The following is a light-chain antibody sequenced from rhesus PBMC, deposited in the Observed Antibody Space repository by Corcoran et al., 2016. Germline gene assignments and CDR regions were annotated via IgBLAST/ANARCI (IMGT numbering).Light chain of an antibody. J-gene: IGKJ4*01. CDR2: RAF. CDR1: QRINTW. CDR3: QQYMRGPLT. Sequence: DIRMTQSPSSLSASIGNTVTINCRASQRINTWLAWYQQKPGNAPKLLINRAFSLQSGVPSRFRGSGSWTAFTLTIPSLESEGFAIYFCQQYMRGPLTFGGGTKVELK. V-gene: IGKV1-22*01.